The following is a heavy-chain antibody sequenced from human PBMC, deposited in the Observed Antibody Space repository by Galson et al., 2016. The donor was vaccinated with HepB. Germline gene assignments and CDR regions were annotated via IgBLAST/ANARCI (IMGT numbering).Heavy chain of an antibody. J-gene: IGHJ6*03. CDR1: GFTFSSYG. CDR3: TTVPVGDYYYFMDV. V-gene: IGHV3-23*01. Sequence: SLRLSCAASGFTFSSYGMNWVRQAPGKGLEWVSAIRPGGSSTFYADSVKGRFTISRDHSTDTLYLRMNSLTAEDTAVYYCTTVPVGDYYYFMDVWCKGTPVTVSS. CDR2: IRPGGSST. D-gene: IGHD1-26*01.